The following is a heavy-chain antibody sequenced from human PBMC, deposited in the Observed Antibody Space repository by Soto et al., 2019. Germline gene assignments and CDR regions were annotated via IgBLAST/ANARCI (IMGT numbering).Heavy chain of an antibody. Sequence: EVQLVASGGGLIQPGGSLRLSCAASGFTVSSNYMSWVRQAPGKGLEWVSVIYSGGSTYYADSVKGRFTISRDNSKNTLYLQMNSLRAEDTAVYYCARDRVESGYPEYFQHWGQGNLVTVSS. J-gene: IGHJ1*01. CDR3: ARDRVESGYPEYFQH. D-gene: IGHD6-25*01. V-gene: IGHV3-53*01. CDR2: IYSGGST. CDR1: GFTVSSNY.